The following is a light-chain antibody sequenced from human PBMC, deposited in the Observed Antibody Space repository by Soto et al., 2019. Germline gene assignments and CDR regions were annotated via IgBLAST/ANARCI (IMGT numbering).Light chain of an antibody. V-gene: IGKV3-20*01. J-gene: IGKJ3*01. CDR1: QSVSSSS. CDR2: GAS. CDR3: QQYGSSPLFT. Sequence: EIVLTQSPGTLSLSPGERATLSCRASQSVSSSSLAWYQQKPGQAPRLLIYGASSRATGIPDRFSGSGSGTDFTLTIGRLEPEDFAVYYCQQYGSSPLFTFGPGTKVDIK.